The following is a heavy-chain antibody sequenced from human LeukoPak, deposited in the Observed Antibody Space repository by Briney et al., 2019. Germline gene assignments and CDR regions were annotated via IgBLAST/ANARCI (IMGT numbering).Heavy chain of an antibody. D-gene: IGHD4-17*01. J-gene: IGHJ3*02. Sequence: ASVKVSCKASGYTFTRYGISWVRQAPGQGLEWMGWISAYSGNTNYAQKLQGRVTMTTGTSTSTAYMELRSLRSDDTAVYYCAREMTTVTPGAIDIWGQGTMVTVSP. CDR1: GYTFTRYG. CDR2: ISAYSGNT. CDR3: AREMTTVTPGAIDI. V-gene: IGHV1-18*01.